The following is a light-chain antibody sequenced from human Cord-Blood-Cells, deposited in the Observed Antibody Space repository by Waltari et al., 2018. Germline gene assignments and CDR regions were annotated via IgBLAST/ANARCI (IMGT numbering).Light chain of an antibody. J-gene: IGLJ1*01. V-gene: IGLV2-23*03. Sequence: QSALTQPASVSGSPGQSITISCTGTSSDVGSYNLVSWYQQHTGKAPKLMIYEGSKRPSGVSNRFSGSKSGNTASLTISGLQAEDKADYYCCSYAGSSTFVFGTGTKVTVL. CDR3: CSYAGSSTFV. CDR2: EGS. CDR1: SSDVGSYNL.